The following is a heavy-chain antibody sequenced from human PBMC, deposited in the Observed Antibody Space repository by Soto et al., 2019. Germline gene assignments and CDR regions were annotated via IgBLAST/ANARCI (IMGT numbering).Heavy chain of an antibody. D-gene: IGHD5-12*01. CDR1: GGSISSYY. V-gene: IGHV4-59*01. Sequence: SETLSLTCTVSGGSISSYYWSGIRQPPGKGLEWIGYIYYSGSTNYNPSLKSRVTISVDTSKNQFSLKLSSVTAADTAVYYCARSWGGIRSGYDWEAPGSYYFDYWGQGTLVTVSS. CDR2: IYYSGST. CDR3: ARSWGGIRSGYDWEAPGSYYFDY. J-gene: IGHJ4*02.